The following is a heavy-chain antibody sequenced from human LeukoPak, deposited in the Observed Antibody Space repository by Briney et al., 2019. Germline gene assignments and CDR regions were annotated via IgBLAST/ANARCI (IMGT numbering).Heavy chain of an antibody. D-gene: IGHD2-2*01. J-gene: IGHJ4*02. CDR3: ARSHVANGLVVPAAIPPQAFDY. Sequence: GASVKVSCKASGYTFASYYMHWARQAPGQGLEWMGIINPSGGSTSYAQKFQGRVTMTRDTSTSTVYMELSSLRSEDTAVYYCARSHVANGLVVPAAIPPQAFDYWGQGTLVTVSS. CDR1: GYTFASYY. CDR2: INPSGGST. V-gene: IGHV1-46*01.